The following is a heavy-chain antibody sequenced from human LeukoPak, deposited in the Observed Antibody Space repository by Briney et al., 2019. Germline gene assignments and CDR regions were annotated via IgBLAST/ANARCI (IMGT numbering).Heavy chain of an antibody. CDR3: AADKTVTTERLAFDI. Sequence: SVKVSCKASGFTFTSSAVQWVRQARGQRLEWIGWIVVGSGNTNYAQKFQERVTITRDMSTSTAYMELSSLRSGDTAVYYCAADKTVTTERLAFDIWGQGTMVTVSS. V-gene: IGHV1-58*01. J-gene: IGHJ3*02. CDR2: IVVGSGNT. D-gene: IGHD4-17*01. CDR1: GFTFTSSA.